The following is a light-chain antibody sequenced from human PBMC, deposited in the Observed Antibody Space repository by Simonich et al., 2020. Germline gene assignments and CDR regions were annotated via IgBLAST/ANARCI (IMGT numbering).Light chain of an antibody. CDR1: QGISNS. CDR3: QQYYSTPLT. V-gene: IGKV1-NL1*01. Sequence: DIQMTQSPSSLSASVGNRVPITCRARQGISNSLSWYQQKPGKAPKLLLYAASRLESGVPSRFSCSVSGTDYTLTISSLQPEDFATYYCQQYYSTPLTFGGGTKVEIK. J-gene: IGKJ4*01. CDR2: AAS.